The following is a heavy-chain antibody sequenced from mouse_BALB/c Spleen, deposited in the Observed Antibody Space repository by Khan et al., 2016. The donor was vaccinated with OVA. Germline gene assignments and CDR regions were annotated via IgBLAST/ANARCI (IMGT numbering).Heavy chain of an antibody. V-gene: IGHV5-9-3*01. D-gene: IGHD1-1*01. CDR2: ISSGGDYT. CDR1: GFTFSTYA. Sequence: EVELVESGGGLVKPGGPLKLSCAASGFTFSTYAMSWVRQTPEKRLEWVATISSGGDYTYYPDSVKGRFTISRDNAKNTLYLQMNSLRSEDRAMYYCARHNYGPFAYWGQGTLVTVSA. J-gene: IGHJ3*01. CDR3: ARHNYGPFAY.